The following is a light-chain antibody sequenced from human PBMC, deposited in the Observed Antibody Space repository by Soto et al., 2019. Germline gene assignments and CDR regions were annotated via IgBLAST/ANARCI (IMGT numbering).Light chain of an antibody. CDR3: AAWDDSLNGPV. J-gene: IGLJ2*01. CDR1: SSNIGNNI. CDR2: SDK. V-gene: IGLV1-44*01. Sequence: QPVLTQPPSASATPGQRVTISCFGSSSNIGNNIVNWYLQLPGKAPKLLIYSDKRRPSGVPDRFSGSKSGTSASLAISGLQSDDEADYYCAAWDDSLNGPVFGGGTKLTVL.